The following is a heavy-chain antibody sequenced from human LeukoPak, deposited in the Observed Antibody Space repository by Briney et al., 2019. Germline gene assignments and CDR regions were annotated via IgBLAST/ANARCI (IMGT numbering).Heavy chain of an antibody. CDR2: ISYDGSNK. V-gene: IGHV3-30-3*01. Sequence: GGSLRLSCAASGFTFSSYAMHWVRQAPGKGLEWVAVISYDGSNKYYADSVKGRFTISRDNSKNTLYLQMNSLRAEDTAVYYCSGDFASSWYEVYWGQGTLVTVSS. J-gene: IGHJ4*02. CDR3: SGDFASSWYEVY. CDR1: GFTFSSYA. D-gene: IGHD6-13*01.